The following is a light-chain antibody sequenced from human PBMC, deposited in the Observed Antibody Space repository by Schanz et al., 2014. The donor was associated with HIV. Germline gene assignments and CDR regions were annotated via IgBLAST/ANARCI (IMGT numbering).Light chain of an antibody. Sequence: QSVLTQPASVSGSPGQSITISCTGTSSDVGGYNYVSWYQQHPGKAPKLMIYETSERPSGVSDRFSGSKSGTSASLAITGLQAEDEADYYCQSYDSSLSGSVFGGGTKLTVL. CDR2: ETS. J-gene: IGLJ3*02. CDR1: SSDVGGYNY. CDR3: QSYDSSLSGSV. V-gene: IGLV2-14*01.